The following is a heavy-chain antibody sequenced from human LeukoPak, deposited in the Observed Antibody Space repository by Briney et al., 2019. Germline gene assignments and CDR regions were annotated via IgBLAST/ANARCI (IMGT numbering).Heavy chain of an antibody. V-gene: IGHV4-34*01. CDR1: GGSFSGYY. CDR3: ARFGVVASGTNY. Sequence: PSETLPLTCAVYGGSFSGYYWNWIRQPPGKGLEWIGEINHSGSTNYNPSLKSRVTISVDTSKNQFSLKLSSVTAADTAVYYCARFGVVASGTNYWGQGTLVTVSS. D-gene: IGHD6-13*01. CDR2: INHSGST. J-gene: IGHJ4*02.